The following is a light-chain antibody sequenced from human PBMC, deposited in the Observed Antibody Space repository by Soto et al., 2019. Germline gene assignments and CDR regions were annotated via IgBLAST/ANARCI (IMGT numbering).Light chain of an antibody. CDR1: RSNIGTNS. CDR3: ASWDDGLSGWV. J-gene: IGLJ3*02. V-gene: IGLV1-44*01. CDR2: RHD. Sequence: QSVLTQPPSASATPGQRVIISCSGSRSNIGTNSVSWYQQVPGMAPKLLIYRHDQRPSGVPDRVSGSKSGTAASLAISAVQSEDEADYYSASWDDGLSGWVFGGGTKLTVL.